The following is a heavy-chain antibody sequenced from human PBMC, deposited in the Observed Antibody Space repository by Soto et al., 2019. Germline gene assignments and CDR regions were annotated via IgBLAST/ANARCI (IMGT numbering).Heavy chain of an antibody. D-gene: IGHD4-4*01. CDR2: IIPIFGTA. V-gene: IGHV1-69*01. CDR3: ARDMGYTVTRPSIDYYYGMDV. CDR1: GGTFSSYA. Sequence: QVQLVQSGAEVKKPGSSVKVSCKASGGTFSSYAISWVRQAPGQGLEWMGGIIPIFGTANYAQKFQGRVTITADESTSTAYMELSSLRSKDTAVYYCARDMGYTVTRPSIDYYYGMDVWGQGTTVTVSS. J-gene: IGHJ6*02.